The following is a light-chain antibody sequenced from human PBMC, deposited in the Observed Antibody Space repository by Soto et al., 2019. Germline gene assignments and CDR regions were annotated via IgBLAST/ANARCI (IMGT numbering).Light chain of an antibody. CDR2: AAS. V-gene: IGKV1-39*01. Sequence: DIQMTQSPSSLSASVGDRVTITCRASQSISTYLNWYQHKPGKAPKLLIFAASSLQSGVPSRFSGSRSGPDFTLTISSLQPEDFATYYCQQFNNYPRTFGQGTRLEI. J-gene: IGKJ5*01. CDR1: QSISTY. CDR3: QQFNNYPRT.